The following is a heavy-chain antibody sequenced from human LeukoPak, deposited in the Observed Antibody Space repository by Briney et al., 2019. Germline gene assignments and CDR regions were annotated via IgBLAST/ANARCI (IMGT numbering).Heavy chain of an antibody. Sequence: QPGGSLRLSCAASGFTFSSYEMNWVRQAPGKGLEGVSYISSNDSTIHYADSVKARFTISRDNAKNSLYLQMNSLRVRDTAVYYCAKAGEMATMFRFDGFDLWGQGTLVSVSS. J-gene: IGHJ3*01. D-gene: IGHD5-24*01. CDR1: GFTFSSYE. V-gene: IGHV3-48*03. CDR3: AKAGEMATMFRFDGFDL. CDR2: ISSNDSTI.